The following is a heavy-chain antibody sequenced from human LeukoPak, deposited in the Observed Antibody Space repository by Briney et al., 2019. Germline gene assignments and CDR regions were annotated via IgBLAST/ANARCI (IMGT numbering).Heavy chain of an antibody. Sequence: ASVKVSCKASGYTFTGYYIHWVRQAPGQGLEWMGWINPNTADTTYAQNFQGRISMTRDTSINAAYVELSRLTSDDTAVYYCARDWGGSGWTGYYYNYMDVWGKGTTVTVSS. V-gene: IGHV1-2*02. J-gene: IGHJ6*03. CDR1: GYTFTGYY. CDR3: ARDWGGSGWTGYYYNYMDV. CDR2: INPNTADT. D-gene: IGHD6-25*01.